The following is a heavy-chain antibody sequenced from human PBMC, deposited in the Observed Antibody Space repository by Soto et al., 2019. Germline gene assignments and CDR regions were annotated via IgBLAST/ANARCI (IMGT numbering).Heavy chain of an antibody. V-gene: IGHV4-34*01. D-gene: IGHD2-2*01. CDR3: ARGPNIVVVPAAMWGLDP. Sequence: SETLSLTCAVYGGSFSGYYGSWIRQPPGKGLEWIGEINHSGSTNYNPSLKSRVTISVDTSKNQFSLKLSSVTAADTAVYYCARGPNIVVVPAAMWGLDPWGQGTLVTVSS. CDR1: GGSFSGYY. J-gene: IGHJ5*02. CDR2: INHSGST.